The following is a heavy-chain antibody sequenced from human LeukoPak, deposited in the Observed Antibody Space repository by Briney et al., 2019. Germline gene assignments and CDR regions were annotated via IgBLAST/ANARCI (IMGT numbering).Heavy chain of an antibody. CDR1: GFTFSSYA. V-gene: IGHV3-23*01. D-gene: IGHD6-13*01. Sequence: GGSLRLSCAASGFTFSSYAMSWVRQAPGKGLEWVSAISGSGGSTYYAGSVKGRFTISRDNSKNTQYLQMNSLRAEDTAVYYCAKGSAPGIAAAGDDWGQGTLVTVSS. J-gene: IGHJ4*02. CDR2: ISGSGGST. CDR3: AKGSAPGIAAAGDD.